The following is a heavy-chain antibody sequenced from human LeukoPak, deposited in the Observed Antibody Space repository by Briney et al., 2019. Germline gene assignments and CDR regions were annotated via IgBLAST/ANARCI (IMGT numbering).Heavy chain of an antibody. V-gene: IGHV3-23*01. Sequence: GGSLRLSCAASGFGFIKYSMTWVRQAPGKGLEWVSAITGSGAFTDYADSVKGRFTISRDNSKNTLYLQMNSLRPEDTALYYCVRDFEWSFDTWDQGTLVTVSS. D-gene: IGHD3-3*01. CDR3: VRDFEWSFDT. CDR2: ITGSGAFT. J-gene: IGHJ4*02. CDR1: GFGFIKYS.